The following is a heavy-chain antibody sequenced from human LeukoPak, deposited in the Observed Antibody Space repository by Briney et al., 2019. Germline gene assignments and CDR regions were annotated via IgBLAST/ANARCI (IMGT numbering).Heavy chain of an antibody. J-gene: IGHJ4*02. D-gene: IGHD3-22*01. Sequence: SETLSLTCTVSGGSISSYLWSWIRQPPGKGLEWIGYMYYSGSTISNPSLQSRVTISVDTSKNQFSLRLRSVSAADTALYYCARVKFYEDSSSRGFGHLDQWGQGTLVTVSS. V-gene: IGHV4-59*01. CDR2: MYYSGST. CDR1: GGSISSYL. CDR3: ARVKFYEDSSSRGFGHLDQ.